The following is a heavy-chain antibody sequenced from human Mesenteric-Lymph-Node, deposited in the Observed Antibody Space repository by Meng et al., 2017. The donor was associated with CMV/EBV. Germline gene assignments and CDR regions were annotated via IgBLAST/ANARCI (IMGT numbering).Heavy chain of an antibody. V-gene: IGHV1-46*01. D-gene: IGHD3-3*01. Sequence: GYTFTSYYMHWVRQAPGQGLEWMGIINPSGGSTTYAQKFQGRISMTRDTSTSTVYMELSSLRSEDTAVYYCARGQGYYDFWSAYYGYWGQGTLVTVSS. CDR1: GYTFTSYY. CDR3: ARGQGYYDFWSAYYGY. CDR2: INPSGGST. J-gene: IGHJ4*02.